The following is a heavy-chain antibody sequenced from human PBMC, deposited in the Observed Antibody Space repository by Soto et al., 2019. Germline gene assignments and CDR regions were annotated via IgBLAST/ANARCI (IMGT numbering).Heavy chain of an antibody. CDR3: ARYVLTHSRKPSGGSHI. D-gene: IGHD2-8*02. CDR1: GASINSADYY. CDR2: IYFSANT. J-gene: IGHJ3*02. V-gene: IGHV4-30-4*01. Sequence: SETLSLTCTVSGASINSADYYWTWIRQSTGRGLEWIGHIYFSANTNYNPTLKSRVKMCLFTYKNQFSLKLTSMNAADSAIYFSARYVLTHSRKPSGGSHIWGQATLVTV.